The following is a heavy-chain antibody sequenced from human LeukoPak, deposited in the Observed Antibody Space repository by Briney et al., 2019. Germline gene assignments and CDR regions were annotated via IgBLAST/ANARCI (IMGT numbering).Heavy chain of an antibody. D-gene: IGHD3-22*01. V-gene: IGHV3-48*02. J-gene: IGHJ6*02. CDR1: GFTFSSYS. CDR2: ISSSYSTM. Sequence: GGSLRLSCAASGFTFSSYSMNWVRQAPGKGLEWVSYISSSYSTMYYADSVRGRFTISRDNAKNSLYLQMNSLRDEDTAVYYCARFIVGSRYGMDVWGQGTTVTVSS. CDR3: ARFIVGSRYGMDV.